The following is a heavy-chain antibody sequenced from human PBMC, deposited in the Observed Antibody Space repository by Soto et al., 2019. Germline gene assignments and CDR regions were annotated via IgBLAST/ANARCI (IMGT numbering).Heavy chain of an antibody. D-gene: IGHD2-21*01. CDR1: GGSISSGGYY. CDR2: IYYSGST. Sequence: QVQLQESGPGLVKPSQTLSLTCTVSGGSISSGGYYWSWIRQHPGKGLEWIGYIYYSGSTYYNPSLKSRVTLSVDTSKNQFSLKLSSVTAADTAVYYCARDTPGGGDAYGMDVWGQGTTVTVSS. V-gene: IGHV4-31*03. CDR3: ARDTPGGGDAYGMDV. J-gene: IGHJ6*02.